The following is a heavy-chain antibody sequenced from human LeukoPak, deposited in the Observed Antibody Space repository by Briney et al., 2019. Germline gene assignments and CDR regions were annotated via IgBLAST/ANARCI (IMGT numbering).Heavy chain of an antibody. D-gene: IGHD2-2*01. V-gene: IGHV3-23*01. J-gene: IGHJ4*02. CDR1: GFTFSSYW. Sequence: GGSLRLSCAASGFTFSSYWMSWVRQAPGKGLEWVSAISGSGGSTYYADSVKGRFTISRDNSKNTLYLQMNSLRAEDTAVYYCAKVFQLRGYCSSTSCLFDYWGQGTLVTVSS. CDR2: ISGSGGST. CDR3: AKVFQLRGYCSSTSCLFDY.